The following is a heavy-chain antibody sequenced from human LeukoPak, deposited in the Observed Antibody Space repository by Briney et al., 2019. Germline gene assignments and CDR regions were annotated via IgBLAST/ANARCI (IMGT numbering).Heavy chain of an antibody. V-gene: IGHV3-7*01. D-gene: IGHD1-26*01. J-gene: IGHJ3*01. CDR2: INQDGSEE. CDR1: GFTFSSYA. CDR3: ARWKMELQRNAFDF. Sequence: PGGSLSLSCAASGFTFSSYAMSWIRQAPGKEPEWVADINQDGSEEYYLQSVRGRFTVSRDNAQNAVFLQMTNLRADDTAVYYCARWKMELQRNAFDFWGQGTVVTVSS.